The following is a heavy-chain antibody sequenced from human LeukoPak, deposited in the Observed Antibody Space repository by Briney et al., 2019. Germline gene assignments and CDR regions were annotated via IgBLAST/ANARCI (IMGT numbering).Heavy chain of an antibody. J-gene: IGHJ4*02. CDR3: ARDRYYDSSGYYPRLDDY. CDR1: GGTFSSYA. Sequence: SVKVSCKAAGGTFSSYAISWVRHAPGQGLEWMGGIIPIFGTANYAQKFQGRVTITADESTSAAYMELSSLRSEDTAVYYCARDRYYDSSGYYPRLDDYWGQGTLVTVSS. CDR2: IIPIFGTA. V-gene: IGHV1-69*01. D-gene: IGHD3-22*01.